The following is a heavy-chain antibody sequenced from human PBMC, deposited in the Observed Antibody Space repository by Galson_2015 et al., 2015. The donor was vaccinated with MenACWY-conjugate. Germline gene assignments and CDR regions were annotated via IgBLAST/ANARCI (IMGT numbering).Heavy chain of an antibody. CDR3: ARDPSATAYWYFDL. CDR1: GYSVTSHY. D-gene: IGHD1-26*01. Sequence: SVKVSCKASGYSVTSHYIHWVRQAPGQGLEWMGLINPNGGITIYAQKFQGRVTVARDTSTSTVFLELSSLTSDDTAVYYCARDPSATAYWYFDLWGRGTLVTVSS. J-gene: IGHJ2*01. V-gene: IGHV1-46*01. CDR2: INPNGGIT.